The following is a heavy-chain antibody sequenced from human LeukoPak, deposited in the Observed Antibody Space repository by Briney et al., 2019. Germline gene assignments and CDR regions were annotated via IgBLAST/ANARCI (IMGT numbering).Heavy chain of an antibody. Sequence: SETLSLTCTVSGGSISSYYWSWIRQPPGKGLEWIGYIYYSGGTNYNPSLKSRVTISVDTSKNQFSLKLSSVTAADTAVYYCARDFPGTTGSWSQGTLVTVSS. CDR2: IYYSGGT. CDR3: ARDFPGTTGS. CDR1: GGSISSYY. D-gene: IGHD1-7*01. V-gene: IGHV4-59*01. J-gene: IGHJ4*02.